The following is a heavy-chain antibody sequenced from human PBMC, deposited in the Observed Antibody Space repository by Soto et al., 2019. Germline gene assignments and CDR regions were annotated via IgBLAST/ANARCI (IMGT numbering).Heavy chain of an antibody. D-gene: IGHD3-22*01. CDR3: ARDLTHDSSGGFDY. CDR1: GFTFSSYA. CDR2: ISYDGSNK. V-gene: IGHV3-30-3*01. J-gene: IGHJ4*02. Sequence: GGSLRLSCAASGFTFSSYAMHWVRQAPGKGLEWVAVISYDGSNKYYADSVKGRFTISRDNSKNTLYLQMNSLRAEDTAVYYCARDLTHDSSGGFDYWGQGTLVTVSS.